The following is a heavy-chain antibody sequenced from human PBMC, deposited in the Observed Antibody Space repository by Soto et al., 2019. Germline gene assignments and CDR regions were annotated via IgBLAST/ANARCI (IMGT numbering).Heavy chain of an antibody. V-gene: IGHV3-30-3*01. CDR1: GFTFSSYA. J-gene: IGHJ6*02. CDR3: ARDIISSMVRGVIAV. Sequence: GGSLRLSCAASGFTFSSYAMHWVRQAPGKGLEWVAVISYDGSNKYYADSVKSRFTISRDNSKNTLYLQMNSLRAEDTAVYYCARDIISSMVRGVIAVWGQGTTVTVSS. CDR2: ISYDGSNK. D-gene: IGHD3-10*01.